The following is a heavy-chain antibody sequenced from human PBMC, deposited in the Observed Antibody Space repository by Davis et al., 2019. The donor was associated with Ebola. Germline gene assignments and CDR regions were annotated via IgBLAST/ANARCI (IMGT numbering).Heavy chain of an antibody. CDR2: INSSSNTI. CDR1: GFTFSSYS. V-gene: IGHV3-48*04. Sequence: GGSLRLSCAASGFTFSSYSMNWVRQAPGKGLEWVSYINSSSNTIYYADSVKGRFTISSDNAKNSLFLQMDNLRAGDTAVYYCVKGGFNHYYGLDVWGQGTTVTVSS. D-gene: IGHD3-16*01. CDR3: VKGGFNHYYGLDV. J-gene: IGHJ6*02.